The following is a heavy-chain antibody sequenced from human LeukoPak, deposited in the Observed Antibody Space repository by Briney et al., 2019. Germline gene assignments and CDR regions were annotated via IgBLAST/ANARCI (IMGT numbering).Heavy chain of an antibody. CDR1: GFTFSSYA. CDR3: AGNPYCGGDCYFLPGH. D-gene: IGHD2-21*02. J-gene: IGHJ4*02. CDR2: ISGSGGST. Sequence: PGGSLRLSCAASGFTFSSYAMSWVRQAPGKGLEWVSAISGSGGSTYYADSVKGRFTISRDNSKNTLYLQMNSLRAEDTAVYYCAGNPYCGGDCYFLPGHWGQGTLVTVSS. V-gene: IGHV3-23*01.